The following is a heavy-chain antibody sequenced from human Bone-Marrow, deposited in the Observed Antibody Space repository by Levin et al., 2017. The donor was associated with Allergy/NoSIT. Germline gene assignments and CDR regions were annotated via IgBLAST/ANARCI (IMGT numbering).Heavy chain of an antibody. Sequence: GGSLRLSCAASGFTVSDFWMHWVRQTPGKGLVWVSRINGDGSNTNYVDSVKGRFTISRDNAKNTVYLQMNTLGAEDMAVYYCPRAPGVLWDFWGQGTLVTVSS. CDR3: PRAPGVLWDF. CDR1: GFTVSDFW. CDR2: INGDGSNT. J-gene: IGHJ4*02. D-gene: IGHD3-16*01. V-gene: IGHV3-74*01.